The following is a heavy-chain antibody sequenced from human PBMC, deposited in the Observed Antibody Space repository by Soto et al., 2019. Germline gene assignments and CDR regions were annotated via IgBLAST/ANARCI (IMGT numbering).Heavy chain of an antibody. D-gene: IGHD3-10*01. Sequence: SETLFLTCTVSGGSISSSSYYWGWIRQPPGKGLEWIGCIYYSGSTYYNPSLKSRVTISVDTSKNQFSLQLSSVTAADTAVYYCARHGYDSSGSYSLYLDYWGQGTLVTVSS. V-gene: IGHV4-39*01. J-gene: IGHJ4*02. CDR1: GGSISSSSYY. CDR2: IYYSGST. CDR3: ARHGYDSSGSYSLYLDY.